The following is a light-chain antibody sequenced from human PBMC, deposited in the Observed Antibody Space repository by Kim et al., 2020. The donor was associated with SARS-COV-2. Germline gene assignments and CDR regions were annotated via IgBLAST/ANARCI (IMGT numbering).Light chain of an antibody. CDR3: QQYYSTLRT. CDR2: GAS. Sequence: DIVMTQSPDSLPVSLGERATISCKSSQRVLSSLAWYQQKPGQPPKVLIYGASTRASGVPDRFSGSGSGTDFTLTISSLQAEDVAVYFCQQYYSTLRTFGQGTKVDIK. J-gene: IGKJ1*01. V-gene: IGKV4-1*01. CDR1: QRVLSS.